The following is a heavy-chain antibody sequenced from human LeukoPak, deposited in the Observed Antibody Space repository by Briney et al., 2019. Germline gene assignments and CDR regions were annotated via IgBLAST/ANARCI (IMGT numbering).Heavy chain of an antibody. CDR1: GGSISSYY. Sequence: SETLSLTCTVSGGSISSYYWSWIRQPPGKGLEWIGYIYYSGSTNYNPPLKSRVTISVDTSKNQFSLKLSSVTAADTAVYYCAGGYSSGWAFDYWGQGTLVTVSS. V-gene: IGHV4-59*08. D-gene: IGHD6-19*01. J-gene: IGHJ4*02. CDR3: AGGYSSGWAFDY. CDR2: IYYSGST.